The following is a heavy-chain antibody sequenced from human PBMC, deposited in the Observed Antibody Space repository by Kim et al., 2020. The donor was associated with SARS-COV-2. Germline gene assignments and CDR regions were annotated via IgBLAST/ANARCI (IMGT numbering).Heavy chain of an antibody. D-gene: IGHD6-6*01. CDR1: GGTFSSYA. CDR3: ARDLAARFGYFDY. J-gene: IGHJ4*02. V-gene: IGHV1-69*13. Sequence: SVKVSCKASGGTFSSYAISWVRQAPGQGLEWMGGIIPIFGTANYAQKFQGRVTITADESTSTAYMELSSLRSEDTAVYYCARDLAARFGYFDYWGQGTLVTVSS. CDR2: IIPIFGTA.